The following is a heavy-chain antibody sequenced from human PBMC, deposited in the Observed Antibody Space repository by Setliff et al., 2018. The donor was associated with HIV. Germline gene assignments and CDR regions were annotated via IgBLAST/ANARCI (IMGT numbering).Heavy chain of an antibody. J-gene: IGHJ4*02. D-gene: IGHD1-1*01. CDR3: ASAGSGTRAPPRY. CDR2: IYTSGST. Sequence: PSETLSLTCAVYGGSFSGYCWSWIRQPPGKGLEWIGRIYTSGSTNYNPSLKSRVTMSVDTSKNQFSLKLSSVTAADTAVYYCASAGSGTRAPPRYWGQGTLVTVSS. V-gene: IGHV4-59*10. CDR1: GGSFSGYC.